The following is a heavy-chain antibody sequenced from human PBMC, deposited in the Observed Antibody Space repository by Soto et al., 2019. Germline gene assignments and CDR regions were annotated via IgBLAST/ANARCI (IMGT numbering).Heavy chain of an antibody. Sequence: GASVKVSCKASGGTFSSYAISWVRQAPGQGLEWMGGIIPIFGTANYAQKFQGRVTITADESTSTAYMELSSLRSEDTAVYYCARDRGYDSSGPNSFQHWGQGTLVTVSS. CDR2: IIPIFGTA. CDR1: GGTFSSYA. J-gene: IGHJ1*01. V-gene: IGHV1-69*13. CDR3: ARDRGYDSSGPNSFQH. D-gene: IGHD3-22*01.